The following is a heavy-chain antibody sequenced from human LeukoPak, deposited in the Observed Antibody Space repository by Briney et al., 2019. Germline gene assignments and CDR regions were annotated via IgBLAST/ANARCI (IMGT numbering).Heavy chain of an antibody. CDR2: INPNSGGT. J-gene: IGHJ4*02. CDR1: GYTFTGYY. Sequence: ASVKVSCKASGYTFTGYYMHWVRQAPGQGLEWMGWINPNSGGTNYAQKLQGRVNMTRDTSISTAYMELRRLRSDDTAVYYCARDSYIAAAGTCDYWGQGTLVTVSS. V-gene: IGHV1-2*02. CDR3: ARDSYIAAAGTCDY. D-gene: IGHD6-13*01.